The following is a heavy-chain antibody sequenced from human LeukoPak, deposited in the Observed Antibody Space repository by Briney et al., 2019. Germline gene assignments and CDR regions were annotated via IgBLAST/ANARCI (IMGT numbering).Heavy chain of an antibody. V-gene: IGHV4-59*01. CDR3: ARDRSSELDY. CDR1: GGSISGYY. J-gene: IGHJ4*02. D-gene: IGHD1-26*01. CDR2: IYYSGGT. Sequence: SETLSLTCTVSGGSISGYYWSWIRQPPGKGLEWIGYIYYSGGTNYNPSLKSRVTISVDTSKNQFSLKLSSVTAADTAVYYCARDRSSELDYWGQGTLVTVSS.